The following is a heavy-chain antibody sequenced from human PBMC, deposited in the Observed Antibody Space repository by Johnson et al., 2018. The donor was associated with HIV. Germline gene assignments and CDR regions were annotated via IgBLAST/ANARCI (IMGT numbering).Heavy chain of an antibody. J-gene: IGHJ3*02. CDR3: ARDSAAAPSGAFDM. D-gene: IGHD6-13*01. V-gene: IGHV3-66*01. CDR1: GFTVSSNY. Sequence: VQLVESGGGVVRPGGSLRLSCAASGFTVSSNYMSWVRQAPGKGLEWVSVIYSGGSTYYADSVKGRFTISRDNSKNTLYLQMNSLRAEDTAVYYCARDSAAAPSGAFDMWGPGTMVTVSS. CDR2: IYSGGST.